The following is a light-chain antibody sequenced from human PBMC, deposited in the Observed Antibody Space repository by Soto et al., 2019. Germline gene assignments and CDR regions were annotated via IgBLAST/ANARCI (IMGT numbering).Light chain of an antibody. CDR3: QQYNNWPRT. CDR1: QSLNTD. Sequence: EIVVTQSPGTLSLSPGERATLSCRASQSLNTDLAWYQQKPGQAPRLLIYGASTRATGISARISGSGSGTEFTLTISSLQSEDFAIYYCQQYNNWPRTFGQGTKVDI. CDR2: GAS. J-gene: IGKJ1*01. V-gene: IGKV3-15*01.